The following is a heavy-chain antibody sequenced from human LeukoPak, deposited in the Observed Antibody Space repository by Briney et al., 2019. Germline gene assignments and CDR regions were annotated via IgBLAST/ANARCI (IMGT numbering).Heavy chain of an antibody. Sequence: ASVKVSCKASGYTFTSYGISWVRQAPGQGLEWMGWISAYNGNTNYAQKLQGRVTMTTDTSTSTAYMELRSLRSDDTAVYYCATGLAASPYNWFDPWGQGTLVTVSS. CDR1: GYTFTSYG. CDR3: ATGLAASPYNWFDP. CDR2: ISAYNGNT. V-gene: IGHV1-18*01. J-gene: IGHJ5*02. D-gene: IGHD6-6*01.